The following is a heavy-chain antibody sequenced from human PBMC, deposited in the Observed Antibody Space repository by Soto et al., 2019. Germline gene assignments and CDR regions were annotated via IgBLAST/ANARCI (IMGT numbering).Heavy chain of an antibody. Sequence: SETLSLTCAVSGGSISSSNWWSWVRQPPGKGLEWIGEIYHSGSTNYNPSLKSRVTISVDKSKNQFSLKLSSVTAADTAVYYCARSLLYMVRGAPGWFDPWGQGTLVTVSS. CDR3: ARSLLYMVRGAPGWFDP. CDR1: GGSISSSNW. D-gene: IGHD3-10*01. CDR2: IYHSGST. V-gene: IGHV4-4*02. J-gene: IGHJ5*02.